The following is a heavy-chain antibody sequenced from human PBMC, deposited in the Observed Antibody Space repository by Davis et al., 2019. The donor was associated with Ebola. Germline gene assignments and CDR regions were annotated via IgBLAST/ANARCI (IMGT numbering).Heavy chain of an antibody. CDR3: VRVAKYQLLRLDY. CDR1: GGSFSGYY. CDR2: INHSGST. V-gene: IGHV4-34*01. Sequence: MPSETLSLTCAVYGGSFSGYYWSWIRQPPGKGLEWIGEINHSGSTNYNPSLKSRVTISVDTSKNQFSLKLSSVTAADTAVYYCVRVAKYQLLRLDYWGQGTLVTVSS. D-gene: IGHD2-2*01. J-gene: IGHJ4*02.